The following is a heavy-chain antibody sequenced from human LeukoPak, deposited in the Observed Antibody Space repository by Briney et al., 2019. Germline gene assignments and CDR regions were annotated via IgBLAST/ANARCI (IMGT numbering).Heavy chain of an antibody. CDR3: AKDRGIISDY. Sequence: PGGSLRLSCAASGFTFDDYAMHWVRQAPGKGLEWVSGISWNSGSIGYADSVKGRFTISRDNAKNSLYLQMNSLRAEDTAVYYCAKDRGIISDYWGQGTLVTVSS. CDR2: ISWNSGSI. J-gene: IGHJ4*02. V-gene: IGHV3-9*01. CDR1: GFTFDDYA. D-gene: IGHD3-10*01.